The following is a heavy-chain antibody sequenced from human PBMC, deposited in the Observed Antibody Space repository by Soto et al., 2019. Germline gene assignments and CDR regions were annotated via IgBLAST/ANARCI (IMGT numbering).Heavy chain of an antibody. Sequence: GLNVSRYRWYSYHQTPEKGLKWVDVIWYDRSNKYYADSVKGRFTISRDNSKNTLYLQMNSLRAEDTAVYYCAREPHMVIVDKGRTPAHDAFDIWGQGTMVTVSS. CDR2: IWYDRSNK. D-gene: IGHD3-22*01. CDR1: GLNVSRYR. CDR3: AREPHMVIVDKGRTPAHDAFDI. J-gene: IGHJ3*02. V-gene: IGHV3-33*07.